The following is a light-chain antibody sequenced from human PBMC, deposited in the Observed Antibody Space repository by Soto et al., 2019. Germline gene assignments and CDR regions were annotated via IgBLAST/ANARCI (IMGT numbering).Light chain of an antibody. J-gene: IGKJ4*01. CDR1: QSVSNNF. CDR2: GAS. CDR3: QLYGMWPLT. Sequence: ASQSVSNNFLAWYQQKPGQAPRLLISGASSRATGIPDRFSGSGSGTEFTITNTRVERGDVTVDDSQLYGMWPLTFGGGTKVDIK. V-gene: IGKV3-20*01.